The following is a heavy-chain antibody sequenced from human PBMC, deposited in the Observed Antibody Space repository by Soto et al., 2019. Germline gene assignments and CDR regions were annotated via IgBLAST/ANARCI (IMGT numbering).Heavy chain of an antibody. V-gene: IGHV3-30-3*01. CDR1: GFTFSSYA. Sequence: QVQLVESGGGVVQPGRSLRLSCAASGFTFSSYAMHWVRQAPGKGLEWVAVISYDGSNKYYADSVKGRFTISRDNSKNTLYLQMNSLRAEDTAVYYCARDHLRIQLWLKDYYYGMDVW. CDR2: ISYDGSNK. D-gene: IGHD5-18*01. J-gene: IGHJ6*01. CDR3: ARDHLRIQLWLKDYYYGMDV.